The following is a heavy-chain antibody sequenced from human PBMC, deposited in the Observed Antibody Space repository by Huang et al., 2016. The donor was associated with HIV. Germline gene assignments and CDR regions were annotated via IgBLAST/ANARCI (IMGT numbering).Heavy chain of an antibody. CDR1: GFTFSNYG. J-gene: IGHJ6*02. Sequence: QVQLVESGGGVVQPGRSLRLSCEVSGFTFSNYGMHWVSQAPGKGLEWVAVISYDGSKKHYADSVKGRFTIFRDNSKDRLYLQMNSLRVEDTAVYHCAKVKTTVTRDPYYYFYGLDVWGQGTMVTVSS. D-gene: IGHD4-17*01. CDR2: ISYDGSKK. CDR3: AKVKTTVTRDPYYYFYGLDV. V-gene: IGHV3-30*18.